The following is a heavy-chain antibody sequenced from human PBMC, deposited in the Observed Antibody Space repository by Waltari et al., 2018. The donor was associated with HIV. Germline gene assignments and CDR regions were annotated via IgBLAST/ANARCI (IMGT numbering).Heavy chain of an antibody. D-gene: IGHD3-22*01. CDR2: VSGEGDST. J-gene: IGHJ4*02. V-gene: IGHV3-23*01. CDR1: GFLFTKFA. CDR3: ANPLGCDSVGYYYPLDF. Sequence: VQLLESGGGLRQPGGSLRLSCTASGFLFTKFALNWVRQAAGRGLECVSRVSGEGDSTYYADSVKGRMRVSRDNSRNRVYLEVKGLRVEDTATYFCANPLGCDSVGYYYPLDFWGQGTVV.